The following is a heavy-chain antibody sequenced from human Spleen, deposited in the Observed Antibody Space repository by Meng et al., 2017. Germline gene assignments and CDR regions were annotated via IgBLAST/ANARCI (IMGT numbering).Heavy chain of an antibody. CDR1: GGSVSSGDFY. CDR2: IYYSGST. CDR3: ARSSFSASPYYFGY. V-gene: IGHV4-61*08. D-gene: IGHD3-3*02. Sequence: QVHLPESGPGLVRPSATLSLPCTVSGGSVSSGDFYWSWIRQPPGKGLEWIGHIYYSGSTNYNPSLKSRVTISIDTSKNQFSLKLSSVTTADTAVYFCARSSFSASPYYFGYWGLGTLVTVSS. J-gene: IGHJ4*02.